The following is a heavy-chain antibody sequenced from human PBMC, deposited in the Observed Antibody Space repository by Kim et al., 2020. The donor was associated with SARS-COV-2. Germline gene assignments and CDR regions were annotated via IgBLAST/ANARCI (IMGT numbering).Heavy chain of an antibody. CDR1: GGSISSGDYY. J-gene: IGHJ4*02. CDR2: IYYSGST. D-gene: IGHD1-7*01. V-gene: IGHV4-30-4*01. CDR3: ARGQLELPMGGYYFDY. Sequence: SETLSLTCTVSGGSISSGDYYWSWIRQPPGKGLEWIGYIYYSGSTYYNPSLKSRVTISVDTSKNQFSLKLSSVTDADTAVYYCARGQLELPMGGYYFDYWGQGTLVTVSS.